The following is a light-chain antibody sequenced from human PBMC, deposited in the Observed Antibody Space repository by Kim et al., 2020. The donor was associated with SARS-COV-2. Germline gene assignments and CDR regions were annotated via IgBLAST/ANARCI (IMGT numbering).Light chain of an antibody. CDR1: QDINNY. V-gene: IGKV1-33*01. Sequence: DIQMTQSPSSLSASIGDRVTITCQASQDINNYLNWYQRKPGKAPKLLIYDASNLQTGVPSRFSGSGSGTNFTFTISSLQPEDIATYYCQQNETLITFGQGTRLEIK. CDR2: DAS. J-gene: IGKJ5*01. CDR3: QQNETLIT.